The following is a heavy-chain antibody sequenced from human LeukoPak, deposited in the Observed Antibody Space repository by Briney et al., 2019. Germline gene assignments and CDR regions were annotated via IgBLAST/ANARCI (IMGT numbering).Heavy chain of an antibody. J-gene: IGHJ4*02. CDR3: ARRDGDNDRGFDY. CDR2: IWYDGSKK. CDR1: GFTFSSYG. D-gene: IGHD4-23*01. Sequence: PGTSLRLSCAVSGFTFSSYGMHWVRQTPGKGLGWVAVIWYDGSKKYYAESVKGRFTISRDNSKNTLYLQMNSLRVEDTAVYYCARRDGDNDRGFDYWGQGTLVTVSS. V-gene: IGHV3-33*01.